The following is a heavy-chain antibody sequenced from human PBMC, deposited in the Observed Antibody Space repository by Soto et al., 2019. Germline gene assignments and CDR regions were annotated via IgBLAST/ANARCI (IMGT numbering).Heavy chain of an antibody. D-gene: IGHD3-22*01. CDR1: GFTFSSYS. Sequence: EVQLVESGGGLVKPGGSLRLSCAASGFTFSSYSMNWVRQAPGKGLEWVSSISSSSSYIYYADSVKGRFTISRDNAKNSLYLQMNRLRAEDTAVYYCARPPYYYDSSGLGYWGQGTLVTVSS. CDR3: ARPPYYYDSSGLGY. V-gene: IGHV3-21*01. J-gene: IGHJ4*02. CDR2: ISSSSSYI.